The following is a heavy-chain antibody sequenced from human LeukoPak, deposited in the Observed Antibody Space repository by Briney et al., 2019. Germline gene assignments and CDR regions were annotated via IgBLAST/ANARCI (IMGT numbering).Heavy chain of an antibody. CDR1: GYTFTSYG. CDR3: ARDLLNYYDSSGLKIDY. D-gene: IGHD3-22*01. Sequence: ASVKVSCKASGYTFTSYGISWVRQAPGQGLEWMGWISAYNGNTNYAQKLQGRVTMTTDTSTSTAYMELRSLRSDDTAVYYCARDLLNYYDSSGLKIDYWGQGTLVTVSS. J-gene: IGHJ4*02. CDR2: ISAYNGNT. V-gene: IGHV1-18*01.